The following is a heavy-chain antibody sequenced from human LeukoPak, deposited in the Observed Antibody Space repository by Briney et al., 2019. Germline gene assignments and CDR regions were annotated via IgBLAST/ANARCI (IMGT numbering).Heavy chain of an antibody. CDR1: GGSFSGYY. D-gene: IGHD2-21*01. CDR2: INHSGST. CDR3: ARAYYHDAFDI. V-gene: IGHV4-34*01. Sequence: SETLSLTCAVYGGSFSGYYWSWIRQPPGKGLEWIGEINHSGSTNYNPSLKSRVTISVDTSKNQFSLKLSSVTAADTAVYYCARAYYHDAFDIWGQGTMVTVSS. J-gene: IGHJ3*02.